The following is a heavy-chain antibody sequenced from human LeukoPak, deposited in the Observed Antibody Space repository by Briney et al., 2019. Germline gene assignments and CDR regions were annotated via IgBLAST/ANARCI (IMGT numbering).Heavy chain of an antibody. J-gene: IGHJ4*02. Sequence: GASVKVPCKASGYTFTSYYMHWVRQAPGQGLEWMGIINPSGGSTSYAQKFQGRVTMTRDTSTSTVYMELSSLRSEDTAVYYCARARIAVAGTIYYFDYWGQGTLVTVSS. V-gene: IGHV1-46*01. CDR3: ARARIAVAGTIYYFDY. CDR2: INPSGGST. D-gene: IGHD6-19*01. CDR1: GYTFTSYY.